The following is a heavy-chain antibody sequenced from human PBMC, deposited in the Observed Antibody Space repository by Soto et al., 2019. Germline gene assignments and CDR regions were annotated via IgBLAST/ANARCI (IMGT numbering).Heavy chain of an antibody. CDR2: IYYSGST. CDR3: ARGRWVKLLWFGEYDY. Sequence: PSETLSLTCTVSGGSISSGGYYWSWIRQHPGKGLEWIGYIYYSGSTYYNPSLKSRVTISVDTSKNQFSLKLSSVTAADTAVYYCARGRWVKLLWFGEYDYWGQGTLVTVSS. J-gene: IGHJ4*02. V-gene: IGHV4-31*03. D-gene: IGHD3-10*01. CDR1: GGSISSGGYY.